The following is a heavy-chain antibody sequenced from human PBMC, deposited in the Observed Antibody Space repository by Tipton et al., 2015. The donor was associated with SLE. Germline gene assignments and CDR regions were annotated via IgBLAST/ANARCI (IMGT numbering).Heavy chain of an antibody. D-gene: IGHD5-24*01. Sequence: TLSLTCTVSGYSISSGYYWGWIRQPPGKGLEWIGSIYHSGSTYYNPPLKSRVTISVDTSKNQFSLKLSSVTAADTAVYYCARWLQLGRFDYWGQGTLVTVSS. CDR2: IYHSGST. J-gene: IGHJ4*02. V-gene: IGHV4-38-2*02. CDR3: ARWLQLGRFDY. CDR1: GYSISSGYY.